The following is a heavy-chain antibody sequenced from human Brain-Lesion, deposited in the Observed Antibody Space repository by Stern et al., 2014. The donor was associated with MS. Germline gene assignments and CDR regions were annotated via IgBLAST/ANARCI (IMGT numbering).Heavy chain of an antibody. V-gene: IGHV4-39*01. CDR1: GGSVSSTSYA. CDR3: AGEEDIRYCSGGSCTGNWFDP. J-gene: IGHJ5*02. CDR2: IYYIGNT. Sequence: VQLVESGPGLVKPSETLSLTCTVAGGSVSSTSYAWAWIRQPPGKGLEWIGTIYYIGNTYYSPSLKSRLTISLDTSTNQFSLQLGSVTAADTAVYYCAGEEDIRYCSGGSCTGNWFDPWGQGTLVTVSS. D-gene: IGHD2-15*01.